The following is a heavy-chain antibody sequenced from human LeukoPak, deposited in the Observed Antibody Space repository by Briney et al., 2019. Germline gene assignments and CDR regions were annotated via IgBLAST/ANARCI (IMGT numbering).Heavy chain of an antibody. CDR3: VGGRGSYYPPPYFND. D-gene: IGHD1-26*01. CDR2: IKHSGRT. Sequence: SGTLSLTCAVYGGSFSGYYWSWIREPPGKGREWIWEIKHSGRTDYNPSLKRRVTTSVYTTTSQFCLNWRSTASAATAGYYFVGGRGSYYPPPYFNDCGQGTLVTASS. V-gene: IGHV4-34*01. J-gene: IGHJ4*02. CDR1: GGSFSGYY.